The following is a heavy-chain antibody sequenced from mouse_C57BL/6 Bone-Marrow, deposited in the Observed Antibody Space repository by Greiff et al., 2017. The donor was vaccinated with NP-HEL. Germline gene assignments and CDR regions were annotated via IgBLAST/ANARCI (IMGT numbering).Heavy chain of an antibody. CDR1: GFTFSDYG. D-gene: IGHD2-3*01. J-gene: IGHJ3*01. CDR3: ASPYDGYYEGFAY. CDR2: ISSGSSTI. Sequence: EVHLVESGGGLVKPGGSLKLSCAASGFTFSDYGMHWVRQAPEKGLEWVAYISSGSSTIYYADTVKGRFTISRDNAKNTLFLQMTSLRSEDTAMYYCASPYDGYYEGFAYWGQGTLVTVSA. V-gene: IGHV5-17*01.